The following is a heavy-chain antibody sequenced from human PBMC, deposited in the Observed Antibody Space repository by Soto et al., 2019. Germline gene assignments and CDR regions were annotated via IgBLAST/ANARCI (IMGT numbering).Heavy chain of an antibody. CDR1: GVTLSRYS. V-gene: IGHV3-48*01. CDR2: ISSSSSTI. Sequence: PGGALRLSCGGSGVTLSRYSMNWVRQAPGKGLEWVSYISSSSSTIYYADSVKGRFTISRDNAKNSLYLQMNSLRAEDTAVYYCARAYDYWGQGTLVTVSS. CDR3: ARAYDY. J-gene: IGHJ4*02.